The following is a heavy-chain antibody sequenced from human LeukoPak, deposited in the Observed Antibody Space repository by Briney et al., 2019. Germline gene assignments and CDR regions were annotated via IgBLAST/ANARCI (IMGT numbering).Heavy chain of an antibody. Sequence: PGTSLRLSCAASGFTFSSYGMHWVRQAPGKGLEWVAVIWYDGSPKYYPDSVKGRFTISRDNSKSTLYLQMNSLRAVDMAVYYCVRGTKAEYDRWSYYCTLVDYWGQGTLVTVSP. CDR1: GFTFSSYG. CDR2: IWYDGSPK. V-gene: IGHV3-33*08. CDR3: VRGTKAEYDRWSYYCTLVDY. J-gene: IGHJ4*02. D-gene: IGHD3-3*01.